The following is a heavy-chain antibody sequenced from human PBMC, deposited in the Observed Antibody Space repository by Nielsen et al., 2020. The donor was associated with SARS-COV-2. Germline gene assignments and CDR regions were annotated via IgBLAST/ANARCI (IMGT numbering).Heavy chain of an antibody. V-gene: IGHV3-9*01. CDR3: AKDKAFGGVIAPSDAFDI. CDR2: ITWNSGSI. CDR1: QFTFDDYA. Sequence: GGSLRLSCAASQFTFDDYAMHWVRQAPGKGLEWVSGITWNSGSIGYADSVKGRFTISRDNAKNSLYLQMNSLRPEDTALYYCAKDKAFGGVIAPSDAFDIWGQGTMVTVSS. J-gene: IGHJ3*02. D-gene: IGHD3-16*02.